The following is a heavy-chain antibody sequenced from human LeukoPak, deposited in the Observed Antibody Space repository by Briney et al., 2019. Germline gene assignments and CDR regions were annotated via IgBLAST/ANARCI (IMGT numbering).Heavy chain of an antibody. D-gene: IGHD2-15*01. Sequence: GGSLRLSCAASGFTFSNYAVSWVRQAPGKGLEWVSAITGTGGSTYYADSVKGRFTISRDNSRNTLYLQMNSLRAEDTAVYYCAKDRVVAATNWYSDLWGRGTLVSVSS. CDR2: ITGTGGST. J-gene: IGHJ2*01. CDR1: GFTFSNYA. V-gene: IGHV3-23*01. CDR3: AKDRVVAATNWYSDL.